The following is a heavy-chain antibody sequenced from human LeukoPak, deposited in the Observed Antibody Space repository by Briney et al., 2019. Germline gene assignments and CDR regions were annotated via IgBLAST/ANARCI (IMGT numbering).Heavy chain of an antibody. J-gene: IGHJ4*02. D-gene: IGHD3-10*01. V-gene: IGHV4-39*01. CDR3: ARLAQGSGTYGFDY. Sequence: SETLSLTCTVSGGSISTNNYYWGWVRQPPGKGLEWIANIYYSGSSYYNPSLKSRVTISVDTSKNQFSLKLSSVTAADTAVYYCARLAQGSGTYGFDYWGQGTLVTVSS. CDR1: GGSISTNNYY. CDR2: IYYSGSS.